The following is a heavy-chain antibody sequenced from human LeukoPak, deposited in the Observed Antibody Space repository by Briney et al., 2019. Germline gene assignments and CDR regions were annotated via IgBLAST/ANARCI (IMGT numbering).Heavy chain of an antibody. D-gene: IGHD2-2*02. Sequence: PSQTLSLTCTVSGGSISSGSYYWSWIRQPAGKGLEWIGRIYTSGSTNYNPSLKSRVTISVDTSKNQFSLKLSSVTAADTAVYYCASGVGCSSTSCYKAGGEFDYWGQGTLVTVSS. CDR2: IYTSGST. CDR3: ASGVGCSSTSCYKAGGEFDY. V-gene: IGHV4-61*02. J-gene: IGHJ4*02. CDR1: GGSISSGSYY.